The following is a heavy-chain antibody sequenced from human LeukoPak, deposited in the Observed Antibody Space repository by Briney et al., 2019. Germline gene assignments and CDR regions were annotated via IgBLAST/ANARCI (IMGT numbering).Heavy chain of an antibody. D-gene: IGHD2-2*03. CDR3: ARAWIAYDY. CDR1: GGSISSSYYY. CDR2: IYYSGST. J-gene: IGHJ4*02. V-gene: IGHV4-39*01. Sequence: SETLSLTCTVSGGSISSSYYYWGWIRQPPGKGLEWIGSIYYSGSTYYNPSLKSRVTISVDTSKNQFSLKLSSVTAADTAVYYCARAWIAYDYWGQGTLVTVSS.